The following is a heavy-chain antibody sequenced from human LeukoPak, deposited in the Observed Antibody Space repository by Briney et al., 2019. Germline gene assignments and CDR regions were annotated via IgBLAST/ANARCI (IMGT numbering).Heavy chain of an antibody. CDR3: ARGGGYQDY. D-gene: IGHD3-22*01. J-gene: IGHJ4*02. CDR2: INPNSGGT. V-gene: IGHV1-2*02. Sequence: EASVKVPCKASGYTFTGYYMHWVRQAPGQGLEWMGWINPNSGGTNYARKFQGRVTMTTDTSTRTAYMELRSLRSDDTAVYYCARGGGYQDYWGQGTLVTVSS. CDR1: GYTFTGYY.